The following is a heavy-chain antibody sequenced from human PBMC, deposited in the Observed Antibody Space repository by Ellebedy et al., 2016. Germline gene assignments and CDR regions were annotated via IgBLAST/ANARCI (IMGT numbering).Heavy chain of an antibody. D-gene: IGHD1-14*01. CDR1: GGSISSYY. Sequence: SETLSLTXTVSGGSISSYYWSWIRQPPGKGLEWIGYIYNSGSTNYNPSLKSRVTISVDTSKNQFSLKLTSVTAADTAVYYCARQSGGDYWGQGTLVTVSS. J-gene: IGHJ4*02. V-gene: IGHV4-59*08. CDR2: IYNSGST. CDR3: ARQSGGDY.